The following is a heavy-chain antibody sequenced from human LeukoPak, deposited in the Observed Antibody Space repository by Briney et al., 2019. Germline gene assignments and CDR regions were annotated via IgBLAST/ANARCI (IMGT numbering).Heavy chain of an antibody. CDR3: ARWGQQLGQFDY. CDR2: INHSGST. V-gene: IGHV4-34*09. D-gene: IGHD6-13*01. CDR1: GGSFSGYY. J-gene: IGHJ4*02. Sequence: SETLSLTCAVYGGSFSGYYWSWIRQPPGKGLEWIGEINHSGSTYYNPSLKSRVTISVDTSKNQFSLKLSSVTAADTAVYYCARWGQQLGQFDYWGQGTLVTVSS.